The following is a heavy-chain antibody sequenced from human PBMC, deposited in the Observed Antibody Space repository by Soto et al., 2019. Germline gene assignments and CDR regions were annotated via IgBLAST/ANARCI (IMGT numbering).Heavy chain of an antibody. J-gene: IGHJ4*02. CDR1: GGSISSYY. CDR2: IYYSGST. V-gene: IGHV4-59*01. Sequence: SETLSLTCTVSGGSISSYYWSWIRQPPGKGLEWIGYIYYSGSTNYNPSLKSRVTISVDTSKNQFSLKLSSVTAADTAVYYCASFDFYDSSGYLDLGPKWGQGTLVTVSA. CDR3: ASFDFYDSSGYLDLGPK. D-gene: IGHD3-22*01.